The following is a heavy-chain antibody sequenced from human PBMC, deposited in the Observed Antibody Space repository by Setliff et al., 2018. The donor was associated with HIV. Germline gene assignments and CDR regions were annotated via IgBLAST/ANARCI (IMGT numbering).Heavy chain of an antibody. CDR2: ISGSDGST. Sequence: GGSLRLSCAASGFTFSSYAMSWVRQAPGKGLEWVSGISGSDGSTYYAESVKGRFTISRDNAKNSLYLQMSSLRAEDTAVYYCARPLTGYSITHYYYKDVWGKGTTVTVSS. D-gene: IGHD3-9*01. CDR1: GFTFSSYA. J-gene: IGHJ6*03. V-gene: IGHV3-23*01. CDR3: ARPLTGYSITHYYYKDV.